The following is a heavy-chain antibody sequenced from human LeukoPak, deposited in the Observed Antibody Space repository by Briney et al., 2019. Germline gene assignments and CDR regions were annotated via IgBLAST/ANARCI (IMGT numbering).Heavy chain of an antibody. D-gene: IGHD4-17*01. CDR1: GFTFSSYA. CDR2: ISGSGGST. CDR3: AKGRLRSFPYYFDY. Sequence: GGSLTLSCAPSGFTFSSYAMSWVRQAPGKGLEWVSAISGSGGSTYYADSVKGRFTISRDNSKNTLYLQMNSLRAEDTAVYYCAKGRLRSFPYYFDYWGQGTLVTVSS. V-gene: IGHV3-23*01. J-gene: IGHJ4*02.